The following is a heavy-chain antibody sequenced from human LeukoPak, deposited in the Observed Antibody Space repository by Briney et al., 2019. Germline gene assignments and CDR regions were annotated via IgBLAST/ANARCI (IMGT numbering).Heavy chain of an antibody. J-gene: IGHJ3*02. CDR2: IYHSGST. Sequence: KPSETLSLTCAVSGYSLSSGYYWGWIRQPPGKGLEWIGSIYHSGSTYYNPSLKSRVTVSVDTSKNQFSLKLSSVTAADTAVYYCARHIRRDYVYNAFDIWGQGTMVTVSS. V-gene: IGHV4-38-2*01. CDR1: GYSLSSGYY. D-gene: IGHD4-17*01. CDR3: ARHIRRDYVYNAFDI.